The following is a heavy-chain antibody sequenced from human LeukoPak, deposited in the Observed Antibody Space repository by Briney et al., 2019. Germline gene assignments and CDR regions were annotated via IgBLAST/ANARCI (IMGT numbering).Heavy chain of an antibody. CDR2: ISWNSGSI. CDR1: GFTFDDYA. Sequence: GGSLRLSCAASGFTFDDYAMHWVRQAPGKGLEWVSGISWNSGSIGYADSVKGRFTISRDNAKNSLYLQMNSLRAEDTAVYYCAKEPVDYGDYRDYYYYMDVWGKGTTVTVSS. D-gene: IGHD4-17*01. V-gene: IGHV3-9*01. CDR3: AKEPVDYGDYRDYYYYMDV. J-gene: IGHJ6*03.